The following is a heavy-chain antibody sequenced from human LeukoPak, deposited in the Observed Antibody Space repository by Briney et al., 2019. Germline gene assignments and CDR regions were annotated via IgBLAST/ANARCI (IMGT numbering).Heavy chain of an antibody. CDR3: ARDLSYDILTGYYQGNYYFDY. Sequence: GGSLRLSXAASGFTFSSYWMSWVRQAPGKGMEWVANIKQDGSEKYYVDSVKGRFTISRDNAKNSLYLQMNSLRAEDTAVYYCARDLSYDILTGYYQGNYYFDYWGQGTLVTVSS. CDR2: IKQDGSEK. CDR1: GFTFSSYW. J-gene: IGHJ4*02. D-gene: IGHD3-9*01. V-gene: IGHV3-7*01.